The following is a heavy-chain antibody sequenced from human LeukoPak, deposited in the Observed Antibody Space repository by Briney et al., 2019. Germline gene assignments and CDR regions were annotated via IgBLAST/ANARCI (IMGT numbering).Heavy chain of an antibody. D-gene: IGHD3-22*01. CDR1: GYTFTSYD. V-gene: IGHV1-8*03. J-gene: IGHJ6*03. Sequence: ASVKVSCKASGYTFTSYDVNWVRQATGQGLEWMGWINPNSDNTDYAQKFQGRVTFTRNTSINTAYMELTSLRSEDTAVYYCARGPGGRSGYYPLEDYYYYYYMDVWGKGTTVTVSS. CDR3: ARGPGGRSGYYPLEDYYYYYYMDV. CDR2: INPNSDNT.